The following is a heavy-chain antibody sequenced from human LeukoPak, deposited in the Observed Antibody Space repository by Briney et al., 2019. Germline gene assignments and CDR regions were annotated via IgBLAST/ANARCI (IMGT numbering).Heavy chain of an antibody. J-gene: IGHJ6*02. CDR1: GGSISSSNW. D-gene: IGHD3-10*01. Sequence: SETLSLTCAVSGGSISSSNWWSWVRQPPGKGLEWIGEIYHSGSTNYNPSLKSRVTISVDKSKNQFSLKLSSVTAADTAVYYCARHPLGGAVLYGMDVWGQGTTVTVSS. CDR3: ARHPLGGAVLYGMDV. CDR2: IYHSGST. V-gene: IGHV4-4*02.